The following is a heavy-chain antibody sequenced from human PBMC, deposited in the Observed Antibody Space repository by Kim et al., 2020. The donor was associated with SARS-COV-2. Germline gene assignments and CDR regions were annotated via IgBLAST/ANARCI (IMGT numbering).Heavy chain of an antibody. CDR3: AREIIAAHNWFDP. J-gene: IGHJ5*02. V-gene: IGHV3-21*01. Sequence: YYADSVKGRFTISRDNAKNSLYLQMNSLRAEDTAVYYCAREIIAAHNWFDPWGQGTLVTVSS. D-gene: IGHD6-6*01.